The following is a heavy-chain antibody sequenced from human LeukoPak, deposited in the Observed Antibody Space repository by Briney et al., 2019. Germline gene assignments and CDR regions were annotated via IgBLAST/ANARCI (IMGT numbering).Heavy chain of an antibody. D-gene: IGHD6-6*01. Sequence: GSLRLSCAGSGFTFSGYSLNWVRQAPGKGLEWVSSITSSGSTMYYADSVKGRFTTSRDNAESSVYLQMTGLRAEDTAVYNCARDGLGATYGMDVWGQGTTVTVSS. J-gene: IGHJ6*02. CDR2: ITSSGSTM. CDR3: ARDGLGATYGMDV. CDR1: GFTFSGYS. V-gene: IGHV3-21*01.